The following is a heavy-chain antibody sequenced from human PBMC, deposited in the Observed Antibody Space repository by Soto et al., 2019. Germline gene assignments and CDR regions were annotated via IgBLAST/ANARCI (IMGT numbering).Heavy chain of an antibody. CDR2: IYYSGST. V-gene: IGHV4-30-4*01. CDR3: ARDIVLVPFFFGYYGMDV. CDR1: GGSISSGDYY. J-gene: IGHJ6*02. Sequence: PSETLSLTCTVSGGSISSGDYYWSWIRQPPGKGLEWIGYIYYSGSTYYNPSLKSRVTISVDTSKNQFSLKLSSVTAADTAVYYFARDIVLVPFFFGYYGMDVWGQGTTVTVSS. D-gene: IGHD2-2*01.